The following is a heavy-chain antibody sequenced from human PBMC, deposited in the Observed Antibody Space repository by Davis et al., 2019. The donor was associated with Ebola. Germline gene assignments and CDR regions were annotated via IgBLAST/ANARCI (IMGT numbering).Heavy chain of an antibody. CDR3: ARGSVEQWLVPDY. Sequence: GGSLRLSCAASGFTFSNYWMSWVRQAPGKGLEWVANIKQDGSAKYYVGSVEGRFTISRDNAQNSLYLQMNSLRAEDTAVYYCARGSVEQWLVPDYWGQGTLVTVSS. CDR1: GFTFSNYW. D-gene: IGHD6-19*01. V-gene: IGHV3-7*01. J-gene: IGHJ4*02. CDR2: IKQDGSAK.